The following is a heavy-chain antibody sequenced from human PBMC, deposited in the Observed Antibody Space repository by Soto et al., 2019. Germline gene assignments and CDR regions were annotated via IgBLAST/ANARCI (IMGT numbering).Heavy chain of an antibody. CDR3: AGGGIHIAARPVLYYYYYGMDV. V-gene: IGHV1-69*12. J-gene: IGHJ6*02. CDR2: IIPIFGTA. CDR1: GGTFSSYV. Sequence: QVQLVQSGAEVKKPGSSVKVSCKASGGTFSSYVISWVRQAPGQGLEWMGGIIPIFGTANYAQKFQGRVTITADESTSTAYMELSSLRSDDTAVYYCAGGGIHIAARPVLYYYYYGMDVWGQGTTVTVSS. D-gene: IGHD6-6*01.